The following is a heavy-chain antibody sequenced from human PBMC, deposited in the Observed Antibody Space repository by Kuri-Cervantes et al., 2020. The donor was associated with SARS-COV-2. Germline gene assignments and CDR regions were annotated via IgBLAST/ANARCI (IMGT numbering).Heavy chain of an antibody. CDR1: GYSISSGYY. CDR2: IYHSGST. J-gene: IGHJ4*02. D-gene: IGHD3-22*01. CDR3: ARDPRTPSYYYDSSGYLSGG. Sequence: SETLSLTCAVSGYSISSGYYWGWIRQPPGKGLEWIGSIYHSGSTYYNPSLKSRVTISVDTSKNQFSLKLSSVTAADTAVYYCARDPRTPSYYYDSSGYLSGGWGQGTLVTVSS. V-gene: IGHV4-38-2*02.